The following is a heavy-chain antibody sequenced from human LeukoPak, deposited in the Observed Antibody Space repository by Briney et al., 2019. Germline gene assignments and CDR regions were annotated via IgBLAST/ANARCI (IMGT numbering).Heavy chain of an antibody. CDR1: GFTFSSYT. V-gene: IGHV3-21*04. CDR3: ARDLIVGGNHDAFDI. Sequence: PGGSLRLSCAASGFTFSSYTMNWVRQAPGKGLEWVSSISSSSSYIYYADSVKGRFTISRDNSKNTLYLQMNSLRAEDTAVYYCARDLIVGGNHDAFDIWGQGTMVTVSS. CDR2: ISSSSSYI. D-gene: IGHD1-26*01. J-gene: IGHJ3*02.